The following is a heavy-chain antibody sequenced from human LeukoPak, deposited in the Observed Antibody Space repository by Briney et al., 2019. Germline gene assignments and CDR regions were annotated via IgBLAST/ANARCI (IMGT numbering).Heavy chain of an antibody. CDR2: INHSGNT. CDR1: GGSISDFY. Sequence: PSETLSLTCSVSGGSISDFYWSWIRQPAGKGLEWIGEINHSGNTNYNPSLKSRVTISVDTPKNQFSLKLSSVTATDTAVYYCAGYSSGWMDFWGQGTLVTVSS. V-gene: IGHV4-34*01. CDR3: AGYSSGWMDF. D-gene: IGHD6-19*01. J-gene: IGHJ4*02.